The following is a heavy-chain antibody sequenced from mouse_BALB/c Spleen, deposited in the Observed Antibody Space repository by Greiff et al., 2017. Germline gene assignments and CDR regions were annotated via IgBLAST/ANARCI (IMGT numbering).Heavy chain of an antibody. Sequence: EVHLVESGGGLVQPGGSRKLSCAASGFTFSSFGMHWVRQAPEKGLEWVAYISSGSSTIYYADTVKGRFTISRDNPKNTLFLQMTSLRSEDTAMYYCARGSRYYFDYWGQGTTLTVSS. CDR1: GFTFSSFG. J-gene: IGHJ2*01. V-gene: IGHV5-17*02. CDR3: ARGSRYYFDY. CDR2: ISSGSSTI.